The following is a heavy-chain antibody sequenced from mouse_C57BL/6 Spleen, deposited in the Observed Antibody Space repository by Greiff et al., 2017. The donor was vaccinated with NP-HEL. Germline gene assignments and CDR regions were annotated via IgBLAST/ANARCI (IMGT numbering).Heavy chain of an antibody. V-gene: IGHV1-82*01. J-gene: IGHJ3*01. CDR2: IYPGDGDT. Sequence: QVQLQQSGPELVKPGASVKISCKASGYAFSSSWMNWVKQRPGKGLEWIGRIYPGDGDTNYNGKFKGKATLTADTSSSTAYMQLSSLTSEDSAVYFCAPLGEAYWGQGTLVTVSA. CDR1: GYAFSSSW. D-gene: IGHD3-1*01. CDR3: APLGEAY.